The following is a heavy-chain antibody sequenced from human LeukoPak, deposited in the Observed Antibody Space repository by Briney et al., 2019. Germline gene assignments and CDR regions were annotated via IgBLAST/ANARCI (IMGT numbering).Heavy chain of an antibody. V-gene: IGHV3-74*01. CDR1: GFTFSSYW. Sequence: GGSLRLSCAASGFTFSSYWMHWVRQAPGKGLVCVSRIKTDGSSTTYADSVKGRFTISRDNSKNTLYLQMNSLRAEDTAVYYCAKGVGYSSSWYVWDAFDIWGQGTMVTVSS. CDR2: IKTDGSST. J-gene: IGHJ3*02. D-gene: IGHD6-13*01. CDR3: AKGVGYSSSWYVWDAFDI.